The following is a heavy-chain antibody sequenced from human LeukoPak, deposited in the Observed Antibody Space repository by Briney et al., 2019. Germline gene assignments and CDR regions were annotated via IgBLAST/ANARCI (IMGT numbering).Heavy chain of an antibody. D-gene: IGHD2-2*01. CDR2: ISGGGGST. CDR3: AKATQYQLPKSDFDY. J-gene: IGHJ4*02. Sequence: GGSLRLPCAAPGFPFSGSALSWFPQAPAKGLDLVSPISGGGGSTYYADSVKGRFTIFRDNSKNTLYLQMNSLRAEDTAVYYCAKATQYQLPKSDFDYWGQGTLVTLSS. V-gene: IGHV3-23*01. CDR1: GFPFSGSA.